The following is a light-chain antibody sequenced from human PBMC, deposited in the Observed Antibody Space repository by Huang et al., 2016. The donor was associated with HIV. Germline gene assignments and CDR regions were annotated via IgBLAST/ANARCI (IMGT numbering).Light chain of an antibody. CDR1: QSVTNNY. V-gene: IGKV3-20*01. CDR3: QQYGGSPRT. CDR2: DAS. Sequence: EIVLTQSPGTLSLSPGERATLSCRASQSVTNNYLAWYQQKPGQAPRLVIYDASSRATGIPDRCRGSGSGTDFTLTISRLEPDDFVVYYCQQYGGSPRTFGQGTKLEIK. J-gene: IGKJ2*01.